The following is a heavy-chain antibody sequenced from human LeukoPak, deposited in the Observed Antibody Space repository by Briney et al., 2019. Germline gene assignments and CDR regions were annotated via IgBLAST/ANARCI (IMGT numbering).Heavy chain of an antibody. Sequence: SETLSLTCAVYGGSFSGYYWSWIRQPPGKGLEWIGEINHSGSTNYNPSLKSRVTISVDTSKNQFSLKLSSVTAADTAVYYRARDVRSMIVVGNAFDIWGQGAMVTVSS. CDR1: GGSFSGYY. D-gene: IGHD3-22*01. CDR2: INHSGST. CDR3: ARDVRSMIVVGNAFDI. J-gene: IGHJ3*02. V-gene: IGHV4-34*01.